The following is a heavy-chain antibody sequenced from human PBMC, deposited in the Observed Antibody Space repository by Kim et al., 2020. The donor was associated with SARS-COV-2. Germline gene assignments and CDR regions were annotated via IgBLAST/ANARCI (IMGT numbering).Heavy chain of an antibody. V-gene: IGHV4-4*06. J-gene: IGHJ2*01. D-gene: IGHD3-22*01. CDR3: ARGPYYYDSSGYHPWYFDL. Sequence: RVTMSVDTSKNQFSLKLSSVTAADTAVYYCARGPYYYDSSGYHPWYFDLWGRGTLVTVSS.